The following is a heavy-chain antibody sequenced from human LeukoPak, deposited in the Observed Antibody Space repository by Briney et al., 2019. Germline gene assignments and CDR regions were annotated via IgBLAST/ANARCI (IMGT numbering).Heavy chain of an antibody. D-gene: IGHD7-27*01. CDR1: GGSINSGSYY. Sequence: SQTLSLTCTVSGGSINSGSYYWSWIRQPAGKGLEWIGRIYTSGSTNYNPSLKSRVTISVDTSKNQFSLKLSSVTAADTAVYYCARDGPIWGYYYYMDVWGKGTTVTVSS. V-gene: IGHV4-61*02. CDR3: ARDGPIWGYYYYMDV. J-gene: IGHJ6*03. CDR2: IYTSGST.